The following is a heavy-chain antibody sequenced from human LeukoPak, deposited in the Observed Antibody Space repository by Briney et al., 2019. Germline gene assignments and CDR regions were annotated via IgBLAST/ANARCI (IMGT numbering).Heavy chain of an antibody. V-gene: IGHV3-23*01. D-gene: IGHD3-22*01. CDR2: ISGSGGST. CDR1: GFTFSSYA. Sequence: QPGRSLRLSCAASGFTFSSYAMSWVRQAPGKGLEWVSAISGSGGSTYYADSVKGRFTISRDNSKNTLYLQMNSLRAEDTAVYYCAKDPRGREYYYDSSGAPDYWGQGTLVTVSS. J-gene: IGHJ4*02. CDR3: AKDPRGREYYYDSSGAPDY.